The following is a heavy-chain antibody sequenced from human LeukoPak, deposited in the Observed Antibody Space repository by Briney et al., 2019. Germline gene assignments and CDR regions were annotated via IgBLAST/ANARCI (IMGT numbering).Heavy chain of an antibody. CDR1: GFTFSSYA. V-gene: IGHV3-30-3*01. CDR2: ISYDGSNK. Sequence: GGSLRLSCAASGFTFSSYAMSWVRQAPGKGLEWVAVISYDGSNKYYADSVKGRFTISRDNSKNTLYLQMNSLRAEDTAVYYCARGLSNSSSWSPFDYWGQGTLVTVSS. D-gene: IGHD6-13*01. CDR3: ARGLSNSSSWSPFDY. J-gene: IGHJ4*02.